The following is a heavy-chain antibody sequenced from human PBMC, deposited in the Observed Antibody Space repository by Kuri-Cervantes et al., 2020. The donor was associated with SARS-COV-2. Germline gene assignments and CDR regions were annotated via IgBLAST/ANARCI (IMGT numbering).Heavy chain of an antibody. CDR2: IYYSGST. D-gene: IGHD2-15*01. Sequence: SETLSLTCTVSGGSISSSSYYWGWIRQPPGKGLEWIGSIYYSGSTYYNPSLKSRVTISVDTSKNQFSLNLSSVTAADTAVYYCAREGYCSGGSCFDYWGQGTLVTVSS. CDR1: GGSISSSSYY. V-gene: IGHV4-39*07. J-gene: IGHJ4*02. CDR3: AREGYCSGGSCFDY.